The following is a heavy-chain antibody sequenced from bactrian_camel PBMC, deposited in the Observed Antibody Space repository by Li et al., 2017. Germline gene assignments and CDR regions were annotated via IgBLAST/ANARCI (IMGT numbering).Heavy chain of an antibody. V-gene: IGHV3S63*01. D-gene: IGHD2*01. J-gene: IGHJ4*01. Sequence: QVQLVESGGGSVQAGETLRLSCTASGFTFADSDMAWYRQAPGNECELVSRINNDGSTYYADSVKGRLAVSRDNAKNTAYLQLNSLKTEDTAMYFCARRATVGSAYYIRQPYNYWGQGTQVTVS. CDR1: GFTFADSD. CDR2: INNDGST. CDR3: ARRATVGSAYYIRQPYNY.